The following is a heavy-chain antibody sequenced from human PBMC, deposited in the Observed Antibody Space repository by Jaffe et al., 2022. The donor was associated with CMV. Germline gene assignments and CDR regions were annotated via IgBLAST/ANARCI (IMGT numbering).Heavy chain of an antibody. CDR3: ARDHCSSTSCRYGYYYGMDV. Sequence: QVQLVQSGAEVKKPGASVKVSCKASGYTFTSYGISWVRQAPGQGLEWMGWISAYNGNTNYAQKLQGRVTMTTDTSTSTAYMELRSLRSDDTAVYYCARDHCSSTSCRYGYYYGMDVWGQGTTVTVSS. CDR2: ISAYNGNT. D-gene: IGHD2-2*01. CDR1: GYTFTSYG. J-gene: IGHJ6*02. V-gene: IGHV1-18*01.